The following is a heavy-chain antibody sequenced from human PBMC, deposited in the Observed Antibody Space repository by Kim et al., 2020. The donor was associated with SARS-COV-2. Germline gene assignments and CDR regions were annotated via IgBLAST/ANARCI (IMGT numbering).Heavy chain of an antibody. J-gene: IGHJ6*02. CDR2: IFHSGST. V-gene: IGHV4-39*01. CDR1: GGSISSNNYY. D-gene: IGHD1-1*01. CDR3: ARLIRLVGLDV. Sequence: GSLRLSCTVSGGSISSNNYYWGWVRQPPGKGLEHIGSIFHSGSTDYNPSLKSRVTISVDTSKNQFSLKLSSVTAADTAVYYCARLIRLVGLDVWGQGTTVTVSS.